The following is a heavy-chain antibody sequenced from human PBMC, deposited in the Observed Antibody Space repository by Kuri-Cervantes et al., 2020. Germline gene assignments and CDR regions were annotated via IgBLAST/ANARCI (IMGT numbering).Heavy chain of an antibody. CDR1: GFTFSSYG. J-gene: IGHJ1*01. CDR2: ISWNSGSI. V-gene: IGHV3-48*01. D-gene: IGHD4-11*01. Sequence: GESLKISCAASGFTFSSYGMHWVRQAPGKGLEWVSGISWNSGSIGYADSVKGRFTISRDNAKNSLYLEMNSLRAEDTAVYYCAVTYSNVLYSQHWGQGTLVTVSS. CDR3: AVTYSNVLYSQH.